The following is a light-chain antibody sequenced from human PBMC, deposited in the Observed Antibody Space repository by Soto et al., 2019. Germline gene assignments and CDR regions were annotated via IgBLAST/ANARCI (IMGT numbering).Light chain of an antibody. CDR3: SSYGGYNNVI. Sequence: QSALTQPASVSGSPGQSITISCTGTSSDVGKHSYVSWYQQHPAKAPKLMIFEVSNRPSGVSNRFSGSKSGNTASLTISGLQAEDEADYYCSSYGGYNNVIFGGGTKLTVL. V-gene: IGLV2-14*01. CDR2: EVS. J-gene: IGLJ2*01. CDR1: SSDVGKHSY.